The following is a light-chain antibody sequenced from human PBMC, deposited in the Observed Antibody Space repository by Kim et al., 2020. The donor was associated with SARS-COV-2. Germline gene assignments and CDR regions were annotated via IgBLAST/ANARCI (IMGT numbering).Light chain of an antibody. J-gene: IGLJ3*02. Sequence: GQSVIISGSGGWSNIGSNYVCWYQQFPGAAPKLLIYMNDERPSGVPARFSGSKSDNSGSLAISGLRPEDEADYYCSSWDDKLSGLVFGGGTKLTVL. CDR2: MND. V-gene: IGLV1-47*01. CDR3: SSWDDKLSGLV. CDR1: WSNIGSNY.